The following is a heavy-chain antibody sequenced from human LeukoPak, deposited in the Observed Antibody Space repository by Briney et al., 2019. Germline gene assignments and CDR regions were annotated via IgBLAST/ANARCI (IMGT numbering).Heavy chain of an antibody. J-gene: IGHJ4*02. D-gene: IGHD4-17*01. V-gene: IGHV1-3*01. Sequence: KLQGRVTITRDTSASTAYMELSSLRSEDTAVYYCARKHSTVTTGAYFDYWGQGTLVTVSS. CDR3: ARKHSTVTTGAYFDY.